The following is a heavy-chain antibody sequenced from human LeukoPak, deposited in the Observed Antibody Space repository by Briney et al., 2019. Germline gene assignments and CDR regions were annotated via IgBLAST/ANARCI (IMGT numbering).Heavy chain of an antibody. J-gene: IGHJ4*02. D-gene: IGHD6-13*01. CDR2: ISGSGGST. V-gene: IGHV3-23*01. Sequence: GGSLRLPCAASGFTFSSYAMSWVRQAPGKGLEWVSAISGSGGSTYYADSVKGRFTISRDNSKNTLYLQMNSLRAEDTAVYYCAKRAGDSSSWYYFDYWGQGTLVTVSS. CDR3: AKRAGDSSSWYYFDY. CDR1: GFTFSSYA.